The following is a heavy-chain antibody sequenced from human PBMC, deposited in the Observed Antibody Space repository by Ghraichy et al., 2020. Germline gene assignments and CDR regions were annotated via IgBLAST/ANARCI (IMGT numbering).Heavy chain of an antibody. Sequence: SVKVSCKASGGTFSSYAISWVRQAPGQGLEWMGGIIPIFGTANYAQKFQGRVTITADESTSTAYMELSSLRSEDTAVYYCARGHCSSTSCYPYYYYYMDVWGKGTTVTVSS. V-gene: IGHV1-69*13. CDR1: GGTFSSYA. CDR2: IIPIFGTA. J-gene: IGHJ6*03. CDR3: ARGHCSSTSCYPYYYYYMDV. D-gene: IGHD2-2*01.